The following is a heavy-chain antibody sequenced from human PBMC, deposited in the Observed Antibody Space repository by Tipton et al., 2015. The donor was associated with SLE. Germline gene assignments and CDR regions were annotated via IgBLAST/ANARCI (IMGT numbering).Heavy chain of an antibody. CDR1: GFTFSNYG. V-gene: IGHV3-30*02. J-gene: IGHJ4*01. D-gene: IGHD6-19*01. CDR2: IRYDGSDK. Sequence: SLRLSCAASGFTFSNYGMHWVRQAPGKGLEWVAFIRYDGSDKYYADSVKGRFTVSRDNSKNTLYLRMFSLRAEDTAVYYCAKGWYKSGWDSYDYWGHGTLVTVSS. CDR3: AKGWYKSGWDSYDY.